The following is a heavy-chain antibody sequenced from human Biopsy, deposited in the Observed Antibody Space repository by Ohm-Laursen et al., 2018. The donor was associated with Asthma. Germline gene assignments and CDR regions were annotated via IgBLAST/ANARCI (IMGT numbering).Heavy chain of an antibody. CDR2: ISWNSVTV. CDR3: AKDTLSSSWKWFDP. D-gene: IGHD2-2*01. V-gene: IGHV3-9*01. Sequence: SLRLSCAASGFAFDDSAMHWVRQAPGRGLEWVAGISWNSVTVDYAASVKGRFTISRDNAKSSLDLEMNSLRSEDTALYYCAKDTLSSSWKWFDPWGQGTMVNVST. CDR1: GFAFDDSA. J-gene: IGHJ5*02.